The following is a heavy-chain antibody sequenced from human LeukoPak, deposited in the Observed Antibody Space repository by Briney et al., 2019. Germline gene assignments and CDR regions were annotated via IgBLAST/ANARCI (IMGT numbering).Heavy chain of an antibody. CDR1: GFIFSSYW. D-gene: IGHD3/OR15-3a*01. V-gene: IGHV3-7*04. CDR2: IKQDGTET. J-gene: IGHJ4*02. Sequence: PGGSLRLSCAASGFIFSSYWMTWVRQAPGKGLEWVANIKQDGTETYYVDSLKGRFTISRDNAKNSLYLQMNSLRAEDTAVYYCARAWGLGFDYWGQGTLVTVSS. CDR3: ARAWGLGFDY.